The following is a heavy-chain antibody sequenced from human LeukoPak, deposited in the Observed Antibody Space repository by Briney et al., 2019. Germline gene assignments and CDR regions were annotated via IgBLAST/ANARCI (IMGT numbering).Heavy chain of an antibody. CDR2: IIPILGIA. J-gene: IGHJ3*02. D-gene: IGHD3-3*01. CDR1: GGTFSSYA. CDR3: ARGSGSDAFDI. V-gene: IGHV1-69*04. Sequence: ASVKVSCKASGGTFSSYAISWVRQAPGQGLEWMGRIIPILGIANYAQKFQGRVTITADKSTSTAYMELSSLRSEDTAVYYCARGSGSDAFDIWGQGTMVTVSS.